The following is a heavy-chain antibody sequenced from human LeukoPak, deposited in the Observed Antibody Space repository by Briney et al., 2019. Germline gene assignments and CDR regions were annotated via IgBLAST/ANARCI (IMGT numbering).Heavy chain of an antibody. V-gene: IGHV3-7*01. CDR1: GFTFSSYW. D-gene: IGHD3-16*01. CDR3: ARDGGPSYYYYYMDV. J-gene: IGHJ6*03. Sequence: TGGSLRLSCAASGFTFSSYWVTWVRQAPGKGLEWVANIKQDESEKYYVDSVKGRFTISRDNARNSLYLQMTSLRVEDTAVYYCARDGGPSYYYYYMDVWGKGTTVTVSS. CDR2: IKQDESEK.